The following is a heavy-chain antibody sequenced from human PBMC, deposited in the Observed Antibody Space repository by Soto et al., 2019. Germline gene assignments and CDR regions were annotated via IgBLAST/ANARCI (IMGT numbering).Heavy chain of an antibody. J-gene: IGHJ6*03. Sequence: GGSLRLSCAASGFTFSSYAMSWVRQAPGKGLEWVSAISGSGGSTYYADSVKGRFTISRDNSKNTLYLQMNSLRAEDTAVYYCAKVGSSWYYYYMDVWGKGTTVTVSS. V-gene: IGHV3-23*01. CDR2: ISGSGGST. CDR1: GFTFSSYA. CDR3: AKVGSSWYYYYMDV. D-gene: IGHD6-13*01.